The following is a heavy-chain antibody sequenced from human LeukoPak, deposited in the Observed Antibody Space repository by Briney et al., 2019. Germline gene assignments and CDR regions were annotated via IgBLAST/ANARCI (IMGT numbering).Heavy chain of an antibody. CDR1: GGSISSYY. D-gene: IGHD3/OR15-3a*01. V-gene: IGHV4-4*07. CDR2: IYTSGST. J-gene: IGHJ4*02. CDR3: ARDPDFWTGYYYFDY. Sequence: KPSETLSLTCTVSGGSISSYYWSWIRQPAGKGLEWIGRIYTSGSTNYNPSLKSRVTISVDTSKNQLSLKVSSVTAADTAVFYCARDPDFWTGYYYFDYWGQGTLVTVSS.